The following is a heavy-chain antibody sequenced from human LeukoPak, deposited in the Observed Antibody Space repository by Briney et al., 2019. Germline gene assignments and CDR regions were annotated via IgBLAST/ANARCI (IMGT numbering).Heavy chain of an antibody. CDR2: INPNSGGT. V-gene: IGHV1-2*02. CDR1: GYTFTGYY. J-gene: IGHJ6*03. D-gene: IGHD3-10*01. CDR3: ARAGISARQNYYCYMDV. Sequence: ASVTVSFTASGYTFTGYYMHWVRQAPGQGLEWMGWINPNSGGTNYAQKFQGRVTMTRDTTISTACMDQSRLRSDDTAVYYCARAGISARQNYYCYMDVWGKRTTVTVSS.